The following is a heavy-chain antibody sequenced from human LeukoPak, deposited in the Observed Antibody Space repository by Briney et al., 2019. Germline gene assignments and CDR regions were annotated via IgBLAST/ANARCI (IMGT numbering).Heavy chain of an antibody. CDR3: ARDGNFDY. V-gene: IGHV1-2*02. J-gene: IGHJ4*02. CDR1: GYTFTAYY. Sequence: ASVKVSCKPSGYTFTAYYMHWVRQAPGQGLEWMGWINPNSGDTNYAEKFQGRVTLTRDTSITTAYMELSRLRSDDTAVYYCARDGNFDYWGQGTLATVSS. CDR2: INPNSGDT.